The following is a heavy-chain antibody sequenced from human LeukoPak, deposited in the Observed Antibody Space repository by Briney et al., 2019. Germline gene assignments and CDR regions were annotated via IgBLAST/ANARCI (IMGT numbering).Heavy chain of an antibody. CDR2: IYYSGST. Sequence: PSETLSLTCTVSGGSISSYYWSWIRQPPGKELEWIGYIYYSGSTNYNPSLKSRVTISVDTSKNQFSLKLSSVTAADTAVYYCARLQYLQTLYYYYYMDVWGKGTTVTVSS. V-gene: IGHV4-59*01. CDR3: ARLQYLQTLYYYYYMDV. J-gene: IGHJ6*03. D-gene: IGHD2-2*02. CDR1: GGSISSYY.